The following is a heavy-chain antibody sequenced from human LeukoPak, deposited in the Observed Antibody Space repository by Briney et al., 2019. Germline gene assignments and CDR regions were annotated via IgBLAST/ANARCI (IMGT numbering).Heavy chain of an antibody. CDR2: IYYSGST. V-gene: IGHV4-39*07. J-gene: IGHJ5*02. D-gene: IGHD2-2*01. Sequence: PSETLSLTCTVSGGSITSNSYYWGWIRQPPGKGLEWIGSIYYSGSTYYNPSVKSRVTISVDTSKNQFSLKLSSVTAADTAVYYCARDYLYQLHNWFDPWGQGTLVTVSS. CDR3: ARDYLYQLHNWFDP. CDR1: GGSITSNSYY.